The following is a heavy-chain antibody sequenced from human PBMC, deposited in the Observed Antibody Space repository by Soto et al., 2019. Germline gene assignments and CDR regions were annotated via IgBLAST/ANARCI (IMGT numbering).Heavy chain of an antibody. J-gene: IGHJ4*02. V-gene: IGHV4-59*01. D-gene: IGHD3-22*01. CDR2: LYYGRSA. CDR3: ALRSMAVVPEY. Sequence: QVQLQESGPGLVKPSETLSLTCAVSGDSISSYYCMWIRQPPGKGLESIGYLYYGRSANYNPSLQSRVTLSVDTSTNQCSLTLRCMTAADPAVYYCALRSMAVVPEYWGQGTLVTVSS. CDR1: GDSISSYY.